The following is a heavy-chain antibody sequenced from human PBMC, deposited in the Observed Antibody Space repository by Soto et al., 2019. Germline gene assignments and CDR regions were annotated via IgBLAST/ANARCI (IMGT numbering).Heavy chain of an antibody. J-gene: IGHJ2*01. D-gene: IGHD7-27*01. V-gene: IGHV4-59*12. CDR2: IYYSGST. CDR3: VRMRRELGIGWYLDL. CDR1: GGSISSSY. Sequence: ETLSLTCTVSGGSISSSYWSWIRQPPGKALEWIGYIYYSGSTNYNPSLKSRVTMSVDTSKNQFSLKLSSVTAADTAVYYCVRMRRELGIGWYLDLWGRGALVTVSS.